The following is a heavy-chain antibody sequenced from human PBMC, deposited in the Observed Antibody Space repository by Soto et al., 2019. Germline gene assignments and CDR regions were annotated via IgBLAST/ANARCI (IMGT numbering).Heavy chain of an antibody. CDR1: GGSISSGDYY. V-gene: IGHV4-30-4*01. J-gene: IGHJ2*01. Sequence: QVQLQESGPGLVKPSQTLSLTCTVSGGSISSGDYYWSWIRQPPGKGLEWIGYIYYSGSTYYNPSSQRRITLSVHTSKNQFPLKLSCVTAADTAVYYCARGGDYYDSSGYYGPGYFDLGGRGTLVTVSS. CDR3: ARGGDYYDSSGYYGPGYFDL. CDR2: IYYSGST. D-gene: IGHD3-22*01.